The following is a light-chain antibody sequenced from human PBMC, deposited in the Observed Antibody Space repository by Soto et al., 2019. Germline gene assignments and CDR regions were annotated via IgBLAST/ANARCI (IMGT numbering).Light chain of an antibody. V-gene: IGLV2-8*01. CDR1: SSDVGGYNY. CDR3: SSYAGSNNYV. CDR2: EVS. Sequence: QSVLTQPPSASGSRGQSVTISCTGTSSDVGGYNYVSWYQQHPGKAPKLMIYEVSKRPSGVPDRFSGSKSGNTASLTVSGLQAEDEADYYCSSYAGSNNYVFGTGTKVPVL. J-gene: IGLJ1*01.